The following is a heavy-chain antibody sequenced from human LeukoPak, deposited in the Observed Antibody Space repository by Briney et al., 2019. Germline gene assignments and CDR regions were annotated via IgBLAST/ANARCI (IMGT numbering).Heavy chain of an antibody. Sequence: SETLSLTCAVYGGSFSGYYWSWIRQPPGKGLEWIGEINHSGSTNYNPSLKSRVTISLDTTKNQISLKLSSVTAADTAVYYCARGGVIITSALDYWGQGTLVTVSS. CDR3: ARGGVIITSALDY. CDR2: INHSGST. J-gene: IGHJ4*02. D-gene: IGHD3-10*01. CDR1: GGSFSGYY. V-gene: IGHV4-34*01.